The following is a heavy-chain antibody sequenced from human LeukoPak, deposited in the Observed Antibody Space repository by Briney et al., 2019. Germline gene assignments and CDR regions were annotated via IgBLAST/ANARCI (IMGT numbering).Heavy chain of an antibody. CDR1: GFTFSCCG. D-gene: IGHD6-13*01. V-gene: IGHV3-33*01. J-gene: IGHJ4*02. CDR3: ARWGIPAAGGIDY. CDR2: IWYDGGNK. Sequence: PGTSLRLSCAASGFTFSCCGMHWVRQAPGRGLEWVAVIWYDGGNKYYADSVKGRFTISRDNSKGTLFLEMNSLRAEDTGVYYCARWGIPAAGGIDYWGQGTLVTVSS.